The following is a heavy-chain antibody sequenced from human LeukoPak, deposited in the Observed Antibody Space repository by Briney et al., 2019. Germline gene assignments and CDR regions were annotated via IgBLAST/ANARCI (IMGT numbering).Heavy chain of an antibody. CDR3: ARDRARSGAFDI. V-gene: IGHV3-53*01. Sequence: PGGSLRLSCEASGFTVSSNYMSWVRQAPGKGLEWVSVIYSGGSTYYADSVKGRFTISRDNSKNTLYLQMNSLRAEDTAVYYCARDRARSGAFDIWAKGQWPPSLQ. CDR2: IYSGGST. CDR1: GFTVSSNY. J-gene: IGHJ3*02.